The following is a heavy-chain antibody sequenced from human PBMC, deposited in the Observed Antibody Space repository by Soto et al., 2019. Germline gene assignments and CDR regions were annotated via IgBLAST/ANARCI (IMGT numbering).Heavy chain of an antibody. D-gene: IGHD2-21*02. CDR3: ARGHCGGDCYPVGWFDP. Sequence: QVQLVQSGAEVKKPGSSVKVSCKASGGTFSSYAISWVRQAPGQGLEWMGGIIPIFGTANYAQKFQGRVTITADESTSTAYRELSSLRSEDTAVYYCARGHCGGDCYPVGWFDPWGQGTLVTVSS. J-gene: IGHJ5*02. CDR1: GGTFSSYA. V-gene: IGHV1-69*01. CDR2: IIPIFGTA.